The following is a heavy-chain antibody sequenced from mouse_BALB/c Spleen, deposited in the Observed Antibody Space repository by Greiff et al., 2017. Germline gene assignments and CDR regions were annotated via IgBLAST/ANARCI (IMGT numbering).Heavy chain of an antibody. V-gene: IGHV3-1*02. J-gene: IGHJ1*01. CDR1: GYSITSGYS. CDR3: ARSLGQDFDV. CDR2: IHYSGST. D-gene: IGHD3-3*01. Sequence: DVKLVESGPDLVKPSQSLSLTCTVTGYSITSGYSWHWIRQFPGNKLEWMGYIHYSGSTNYNPSLKSRISITRDTSKNQFFLQLNSVTTEDTATYYCARSLGQDFDVWGAGTTVTVSS.